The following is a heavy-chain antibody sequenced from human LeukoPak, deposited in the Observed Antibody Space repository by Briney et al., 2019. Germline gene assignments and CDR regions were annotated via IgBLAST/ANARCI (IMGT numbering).Heavy chain of an antibody. Sequence: SETLSLTCAVSGYSLSSGYYWGWIRQPPGKGLEWIGSIYHSGSTYYNPSLKSRVTISVDTSKNQFSLKLSSVTAADTAVYYCARVNRDYGDYVDYWGQGTLVTVSS. V-gene: IGHV4-38-2*01. CDR1: GYSLSSGYY. J-gene: IGHJ4*02. D-gene: IGHD4-17*01. CDR2: IYHSGST. CDR3: ARVNRDYGDYVDY.